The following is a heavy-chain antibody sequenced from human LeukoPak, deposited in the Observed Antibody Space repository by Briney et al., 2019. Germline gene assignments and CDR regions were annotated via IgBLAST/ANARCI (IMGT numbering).Heavy chain of an antibody. CDR3: TRVGGSYTFDY. V-gene: IGHV3-49*04. D-gene: IGHD2-2*02. CDR2: IRSKAYGGTT. J-gene: IGHJ4*02. CDR1: GFTFDDYA. Sequence: PGGSLRLSCTASGFTFDDYAMSWVRQAPGKGLEWVGFIRSKAYGGTTEYAASVKGRFTISRDDSKSIAYLQMNSLKTEDTAVYYCTRVGGSYTFDYWGQGTLVTVSS.